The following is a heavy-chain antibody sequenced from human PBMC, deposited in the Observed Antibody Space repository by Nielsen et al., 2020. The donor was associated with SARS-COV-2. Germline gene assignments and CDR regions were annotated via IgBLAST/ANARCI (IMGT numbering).Heavy chain of an antibody. Sequence: SETLSLTCTVSGGSISSSSYYWSWIRQHPGKGLEWIGYIYYSGSTYYNPSLKSRVTISVDTSKNQFPLKLSSVTAADTAVYYCARAVAGWGYYYYDMDVWGQGTTVTV. J-gene: IGHJ6*02. V-gene: IGHV4-31*03. D-gene: IGHD6-19*01. CDR3: ARAVAGWGYYYYDMDV. CDR2: IYYSGST. CDR1: GGSISSSSYY.